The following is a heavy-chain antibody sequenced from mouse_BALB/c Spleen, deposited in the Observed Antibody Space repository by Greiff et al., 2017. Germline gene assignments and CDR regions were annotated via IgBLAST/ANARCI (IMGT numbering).Heavy chain of an antibody. CDR3: ARDKGCAGRYFDY. Sequence: DVMLVESGGGLVQPGGSLRLSCATSGFTFTDYYMSWVRQPPGKALEWLGFIRNKANGYTTEYSASVKGRFTISRDNSQSILYLQMNTLRAEDSATYYCARDKGCAGRYFDYWGQGTTLTVSS. J-gene: IGHJ2*01. CDR2: IRNKANGYTT. CDR1: GFTFTDYY. V-gene: IGHV7-3*02. D-gene: IGHD1-1*01.